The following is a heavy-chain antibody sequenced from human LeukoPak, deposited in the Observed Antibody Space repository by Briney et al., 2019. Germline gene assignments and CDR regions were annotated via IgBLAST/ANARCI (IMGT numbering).Heavy chain of an antibody. CDR2: IDRNGDST. Sequence: GGSLRLSCAASGFTFDDYGMSWVRQAPGKGLEWVSGIDRNGDSTGYADSVEGRFTISRDNSKNTLYLQMNSLRAEDTAVYYCAKTPYDDEKWLQSSSGGPFDYWGQGTLVTVSS. CDR3: AKTPYDDEKWLQSSSGGPFDY. J-gene: IGHJ4*02. V-gene: IGHV3-20*04. D-gene: IGHD5-24*01. CDR1: GFTFDDYG.